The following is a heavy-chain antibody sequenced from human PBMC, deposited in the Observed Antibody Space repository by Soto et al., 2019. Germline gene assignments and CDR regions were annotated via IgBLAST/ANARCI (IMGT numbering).Heavy chain of an antibody. J-gene: IGHJ3*02. CDR3: ALFSDTASAFDI. CDR2: TYYRSKWYN. D-gene: IGHD5-18*01. CDR1: GDSVSSYTST. V-gene: IGHV6-1*01. Sequence: SQTLSLTCAISGDSVSSYTSTWNWIRQSPSRGLEWLGRTYYRSKWYNDYAVSVKSRITINPDTSNNQLSLQLNSVTPEDTAVYYCALFSDTASAFDIWGQGTMVTVSS.